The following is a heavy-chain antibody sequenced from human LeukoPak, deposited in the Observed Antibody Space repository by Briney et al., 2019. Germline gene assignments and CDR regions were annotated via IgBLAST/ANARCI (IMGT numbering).Heavy chain of an antibody. CDR3: ARPVYYDSSGLLDAFDI. J-gene: IGHJ3*02. CDR2: IYSGGST. V-gene: IGHV3-53*01. CDR1: GFTVSSNY. D-gene: IGHD3-22*01. Sequence: AGGSLRLSCAASGFTVSSNYMSWVRQAPGKGLEWVSVIYSGGSTYYADSVKGRFTISRDNSKNTLYLQMNSLRAEDTAVYYCARPVYYDSSGLLDAFDIWGQGTMVTVSS.